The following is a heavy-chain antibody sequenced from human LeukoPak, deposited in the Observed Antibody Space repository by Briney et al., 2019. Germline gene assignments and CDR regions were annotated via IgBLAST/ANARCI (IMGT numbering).Heavy chain of an antibody. J-gene: IGHJ4*02. CDR1: GGSISSSNCY. CDR3: ARAFLAYCGGDCYHQPHYFDY. CDR2: IYYSGGT. Sequence: SETLSLTCTASGGSISSSNCYWGWIRQPPGKGLEWIGSIYYSGGTYYNASLKSRVTISIDTSKNQFSLKLSSVTAADTAVYYCARAFLAYCGGDCYHQPHYFDYWGQGTLVTVSS. D-gene: IGHD2-21*02. V-gene: IGHV4-39*02.